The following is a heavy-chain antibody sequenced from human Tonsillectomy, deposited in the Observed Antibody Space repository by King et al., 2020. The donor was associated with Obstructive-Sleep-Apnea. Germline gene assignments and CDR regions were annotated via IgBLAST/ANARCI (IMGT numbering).Heavy chain of an antibody. CDR1: GGSISSYY. Sequence: VQLQESGPGLVKPSETLSLTCTVSGGSISSYYWSWIRQPPGKGLEWIGYIYYSGTTNYYPSLKSRVTISLDTSKNQFSLKLSSVTAADTAVYYCARGDYSSVWDWGQGTLVTVSS. D-gene: IGHD6-19*01. V-gene: IGHV4-59*01. J-gene: IGHJ4*02. CDR3: ARGDYSSVWD. CDR2: IYYSGTT.